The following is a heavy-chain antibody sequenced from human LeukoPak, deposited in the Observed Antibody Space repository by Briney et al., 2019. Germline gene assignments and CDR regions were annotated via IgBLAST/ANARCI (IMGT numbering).Heavy chain of an antibody. Sequence: GRSLRLSCAASGFTFSSYGMHCVRQAPGRGLEWVAVIWYEGSNKYYADSVKGRFTISRDNSKNTLYLQMNSLRAEDTAVYYCARDPRRGSAATRPDWFDPWGQGTLVTVSS. CDR2: IWYEGSNK. J-gene: IGHJ5*02. V-gene: IGHV3-33*01. CDR3: ARDPRRGSAATRPDWFDP. CDR1: GFTFSSYG. D-gene: IGHD2-15*01.